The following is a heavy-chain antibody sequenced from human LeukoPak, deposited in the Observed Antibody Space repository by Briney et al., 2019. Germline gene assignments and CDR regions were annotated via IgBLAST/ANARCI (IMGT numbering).Heavy chain of an antibody. D-gene: IGHD6-19*01. J-gene: IGHJ4*02. CDR2: IKSKTDGGTA. V-gene: IGHV3-15*01. CDR3: SRGPVAAYFDD. Sequence: PGGSLRLSCAASGFSFNNAWMSWVRQAPGKGLEWVGRIKSKTDGGTADYAAPVKGRFTISRDDSKNTLYLQMNSLKTEDTAVYYCSRGPVAAYFDDWGQGTLVAVSS. CDR1: GFSFNNAW.